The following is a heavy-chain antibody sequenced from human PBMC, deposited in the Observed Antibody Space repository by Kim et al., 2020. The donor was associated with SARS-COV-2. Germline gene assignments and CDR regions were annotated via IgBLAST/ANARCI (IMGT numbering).Heavy chain of an antibody. Sequence: GGSLRLSCAASGFTFSSYGMHWVRQAPGKGLEWVAVIWYDGSNKYYADSVKGRFTISRDNSKKTLYLQMNSLRAEDTAVYYCATANEYSSSSWYYYYYYGMDVWGQGTTVTVSS. D-gene: IGHD6-6*01. CDR2: IWYDGSNK. J-gene: IGHJ6*02. V-gene: IGHV3-33*01. CDR1: GFTFSSYG. CDR3: ATANEYSSSSWYYYYYYGMDV.